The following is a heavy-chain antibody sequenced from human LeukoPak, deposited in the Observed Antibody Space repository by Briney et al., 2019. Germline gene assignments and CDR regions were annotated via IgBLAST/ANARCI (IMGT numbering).Heavy chain of an antibody. CDR3: ARVREYQLLNYFDY. Sequence: PGGSLRLSCAASGFTFSSSWMSWVRQAPGKGREWVANIKQDGSEKYYVDSVKGRFTISRDNAKNSLYLQMNSLRAEDTAVYYCARVREYQLLNYFDYWGQGTLVTVSS. CDR2: IKQDGSEK. J-gene: IGHJ4*02. D-gene: IGHD2-2*01. CDR1: GFTFSSSW. V-gene: IGHV3-7*01.